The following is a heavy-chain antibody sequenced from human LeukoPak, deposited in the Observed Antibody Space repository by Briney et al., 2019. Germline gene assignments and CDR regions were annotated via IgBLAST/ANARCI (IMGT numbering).Heavy chain of an antibody. CDR3: ARRYCSSTSCLNWFDP. CDR1: GYTFTGYY. CDR2: INPNSGGT. J-gene: IGHJ5*02. Sequence: ASVKVSCKASGYTFTGYYMHWVRQAPGQGLEWMGRINPNSGGTNYAQKFQGRVTMTRDTSISTAYMELSRLGSDDTAVYYCARRYCSSTSCLNWFDPWGQGTLVTVSS. D-gene: IGHD2-2*01. V-gene: IGHV1-2*06.